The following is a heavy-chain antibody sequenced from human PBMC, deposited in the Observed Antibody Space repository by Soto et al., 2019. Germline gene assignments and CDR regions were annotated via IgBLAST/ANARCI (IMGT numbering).Heavy chain of an antibody. CDR1: GGTFSSYA. D-gene: IGHD1-26*01. CDR2: IIPIFGTA. V-gene: IGHV1-69*12. CDR3: ARDPYSIVPPDAFDI. Sequence: QVQRVQSGAEVKKPGSSVKVSCKASGGTFSSYAISWVRQAPGQGLEWMGGIIPIFGTANYAQKFQGRVTITADESTSTDYMELSSLRSEDTAVYYCARDPYSIVPPDAFDIWGQGTMVTVSS. J-gene: IGHJ3*02.